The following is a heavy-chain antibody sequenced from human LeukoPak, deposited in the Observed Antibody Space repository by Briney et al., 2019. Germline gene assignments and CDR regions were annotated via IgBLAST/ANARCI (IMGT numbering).Heavy chain of an antibody. CDR3: TRALGGSGYYMDV. D-gene: IGHD3-10*01. Sequence: PGGSLRLSCTVSGFSFGDYAMCWVRQAPGKGPEWVAFIRSKAYGGTTEYAASVTGRFTISTDASKSIAYLQMNSLKNEDTAVYYCTRALGGSGYYMDVWGKGTTVTVSS. V-gene: IGHV3-49*04. CDR1: GFSFGDYA. J-gene: IGHJ6*03. CDR2: IRSKAYGGTT.